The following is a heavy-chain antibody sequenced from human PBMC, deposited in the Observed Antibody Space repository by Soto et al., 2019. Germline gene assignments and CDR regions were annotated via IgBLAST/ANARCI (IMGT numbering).Heavy chain of an antibody. CDR2: IKRDGSGR. V-gene: IGHV3-7*01. CDR3: ARDVSPGSSGWYFDAFDI. Sequence: QLVESGGGLVQPGGSLRLSCAASGFTFSNYWMTWVCQAPGKGLEWVANIKRDGSGRSYLDSVRGRFTVSRDNARNSLYLQMNSLRAEDTALYYCARDVSPGSSGWYFDAFDIWGQGTMVTVSS. CDR1: GFTFSNYW. J-gene: IGHJ3*02. D-gene: IGHD6-13*01.